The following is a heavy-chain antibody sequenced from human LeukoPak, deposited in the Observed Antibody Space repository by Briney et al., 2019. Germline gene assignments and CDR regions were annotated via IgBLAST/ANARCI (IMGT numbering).Heavy chain of an antibody. CDR1: GFTFSSYA. J-gene: IGHJ4*02. CDR3: AKARTTWSRSSPFDS. D-gene: IGHD6-6*01. V-gene: IGHV3-23*01. CDR2: ISGSGGST. Sequence: QPGGSLRLSCAASGFTFSSYAMSWVRRAPGKGLKWVSAISGSGGSTYYADSVKGRFTISRDNSKNTLYLQMNSLRVEDTAMYYSAKARTTWSRSSPFDSWGQGTLVTVSS.